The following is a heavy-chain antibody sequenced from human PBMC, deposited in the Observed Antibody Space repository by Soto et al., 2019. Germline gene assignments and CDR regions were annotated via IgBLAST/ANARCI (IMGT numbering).Heavy chain of an antibody. CDR3: ARMVTALAVAAVDS. CDR2: INTFNGDT. Sequence: QVQLVQSGGEVKKPGASLKVSCKASGYTFTDYCVTWVRQAPGQGLAWMGWINTFNGDTTYAQQFQARVTMTTDTSTSTVYMDLRSLGPGDTAVSYCARMVTALAVAAVDSWGQGTLVTVSS. V-gene: IGHV1-18*01. D-gene: IGHD2-21*02. J-gene: IGHJ4*02. CDR1: GYTFTDYC.